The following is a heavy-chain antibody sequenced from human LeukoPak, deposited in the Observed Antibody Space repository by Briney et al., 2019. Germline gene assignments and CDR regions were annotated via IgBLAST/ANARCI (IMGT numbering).Heavy chain of an antibody. D-gene: IGHD5-18*01. CDR2: IYHSGST. CDR1: GGSISSGGYS. CDR3: ARGGYSYGFNWFDP. V-gene: IGHV4-30-2*01. Sequence: SETLSLTCAVSGGSISSGGYSWSWIRQPPGKGLEWIGYIYHSGSTYYNPSLKSRVTISVDRSKNQFSLKLSSVTAADTAVYYCARGGYSYGFNWFDPWGQETLVTVPS. J-gene: IGHJ5*02.